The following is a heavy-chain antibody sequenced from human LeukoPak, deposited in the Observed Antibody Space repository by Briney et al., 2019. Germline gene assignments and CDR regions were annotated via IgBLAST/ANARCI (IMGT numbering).Heavy chain of an antibody. CDR1: GGSISSSSYY. CDR2: IYHSGST. CDR3: ASPIAARPEGGYYYYMDV. V-gene: IGHV4-30-2*01. J-gene: IGHJ6*03. D-gene: IGHD6-6*01. Sequence: TLSLTCTVSGGSISSSSYYWSWIRQPPGKGLEWIGYIYHSGSTYYNPSLKSRVTISVDRSKNQFSLKLSSVTAADTAVYYCASPIAARPEGGYYYYMDVWGKGTTVTVSS.